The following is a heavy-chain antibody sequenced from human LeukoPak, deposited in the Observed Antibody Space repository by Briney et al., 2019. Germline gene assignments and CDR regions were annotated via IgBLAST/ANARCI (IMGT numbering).Heavy chain of an antibody. J-gene: IGHJ4*02. CDR1: GFTFSSYS. Sequence: PGGSLRLSCAASGFTFSSYSMNWVRQAPGKGLEWVSSISSSSSYIYYADSVKGRFTISRDNAKNSLYLQMNSLRAEDTAVYYCARSGGNYLAFDYWGQGTLVTVSS. V-gene: IGHV3-21*01. D-gene: IGHD1-26*01. CDR2: ISSSSSYI. CDR3: ARSGGNYLAFDY.